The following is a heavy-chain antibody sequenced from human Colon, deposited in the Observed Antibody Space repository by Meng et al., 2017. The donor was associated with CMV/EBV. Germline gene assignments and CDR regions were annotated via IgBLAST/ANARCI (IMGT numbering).Heavy chain of an antibody. D-gene: IGHD3-10*01. V-gene: IGHV3-48*03. CDR2: ITSSGGTI. Sequence: GGSLKLSCAASGFTLSSYEMTWVRQAPGKGLEWISCITSSGGTIYYADSVKGRFTISRDNAKNSLYLQMNSLRAEDTAVYYCAREDYHFGSGSLFDYWGQGALVTVSS. CDR3: AREDYHFGSGSLFDY. J-gene: IGHJ4*02. CDR1: GFTLSSYE.